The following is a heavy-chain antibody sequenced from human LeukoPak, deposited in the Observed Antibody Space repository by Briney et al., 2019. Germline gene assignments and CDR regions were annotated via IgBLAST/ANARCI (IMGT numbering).Heavy chain of an antibody. CDR1: GFTFSSYS. V-gene: IGHV3-48*04. D-gene: IGHD1-26*01. CDR3: AREDRELPGY. Sequence: GGSLRLSCAASGFTFSSYSMNWVRQAPGKGLEWVSYISSSSGTIYYADSVKGRFTISRDNAKNSLYLQMNSLRAEDTAVYYCAREDRELPGYWGQGTLVTVSS. CDR2: ISSSSGTI. J-gene: IGHJ4*02.